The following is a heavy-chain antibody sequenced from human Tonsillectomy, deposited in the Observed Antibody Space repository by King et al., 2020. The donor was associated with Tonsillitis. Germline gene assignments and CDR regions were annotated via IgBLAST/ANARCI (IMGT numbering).Heavy chain of an antibody. CDR3: ARVALGNYGEYDY. CDR2: STTEPNT. J-gene: IGHJ4*02. CDR1: GFTFSDNY. D-gene: IGHD1-7*01. Sequence: VQLVESGGGLVQSGESLRLSCAASGFTFSDNYMDWVRQAPGKGLEWVGRSTTEPNTEYAASVKGRFIISRDDSKNSLYLHMNSLKTEDTAVYYCARVALGNYGEYDYWGQGTLVTVSS. V-gene: IGHV3-72*01.